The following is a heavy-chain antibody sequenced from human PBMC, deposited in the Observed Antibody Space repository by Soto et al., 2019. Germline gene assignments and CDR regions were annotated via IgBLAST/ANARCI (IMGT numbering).Heavy chain of an antibody. CDR3: ARDGRDIVVVPAAMQGGYYFDY. CDR1: GFTFSSYS. D-gene: IGHD2-2*01. V-gene: IGHV3-21*01. Sequence: GGSLRLSCAASGFTFSSYSMNWVRQAPGKGLEWVSSISSSSYIYYADSVKGRFTISRDNAKNSLYLQMNSLRAEDTAVYYCARDGRDIVVVPAAMQGGYYFDYWGQGTLVTVSS. J-gene: IGHJ4*02. CDR2: ISSSSYI.